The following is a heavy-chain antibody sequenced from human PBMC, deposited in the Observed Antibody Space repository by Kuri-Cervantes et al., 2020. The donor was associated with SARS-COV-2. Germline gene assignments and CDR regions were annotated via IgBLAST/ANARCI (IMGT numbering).Heavy chain of an antibody. CDR1: GGSFSGYY. CDR2: INHSGST. CDR3: ARHQYDLWSGYYPPPHFDY. J-gene: IGHJ4*02. D-gene: IGHD3-3*01. Sequence: GSLRLSCAVYGGSFSGYYWSWIRQPPGKGLEWIGEINHSGSTNYNPSLKSRVTISVDTSKNQFSLKLSSVTAADTAVYYCARHQYDLWSGYYPPPHFDYWGQGTLVTVSS. V-gene: IGHV4-34*01.